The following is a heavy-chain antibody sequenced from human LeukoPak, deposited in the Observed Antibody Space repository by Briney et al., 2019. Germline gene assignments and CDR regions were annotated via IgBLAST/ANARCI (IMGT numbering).Heavy chain of an antibody. CDR1: GFTFSNAW. J-gene: IGHJ4*02. D-gene: IGHD3-22*01. CDR3: TTGYYYDSSGYYSDY. V-gene: IGHV3-15*01. Sequence: GGSLRLSCAASGFTFSNAWMSWVRQAPGKGLEWVGRIKSKADGGTTDYAALVKGRFTISRDDSRNTLYLQMNSLKTEDTAVYYCTTGYYYDSSGYYSDYWGQGTLVTVSS. CDR2: IKSKADGGTT.